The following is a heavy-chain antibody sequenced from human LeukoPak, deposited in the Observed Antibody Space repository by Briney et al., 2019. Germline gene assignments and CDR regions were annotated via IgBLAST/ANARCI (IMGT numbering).Heavy chain of an antibody. CDR1: GGTFSSYA. J-gene: IGHJ4*02. D-gene: IGHD6-6*01. CDR2: ISAYNGNT. Sequence: ASVKVSCKASGGTFSSYAISWVRQAPGQGLEWMGWISAYNGNTNYAQKLQGRVTMTTDTSTSTAYMELRSLRSDDTAVYYCARSDSPYSSSSYWGQGTLVTVSS. V-gene: IGHV1-18*01. CDR3: ARSDSPYSSSSY.